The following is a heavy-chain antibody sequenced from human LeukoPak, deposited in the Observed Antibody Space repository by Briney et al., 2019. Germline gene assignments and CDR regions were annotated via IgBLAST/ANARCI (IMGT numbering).Heavy chain of an antibody. D-gene: IGHD2-15*01. CDR1: GGSISGYY. Sequence: SETLSLTCTVSGGSISGYYWVWIRQPPGKGLEWIGYIYYSGSTNYNPSLKSRVTISVDTSKNQFSLKLSSVTAADTAVYYCARGGVVVVAAHWGQGTLVTVSS. V-gene: IGHV4-59*08. J-gene: IGHJ4*02. CDR2: IYYSGST. CDR3: ARGGVVVVAAH.